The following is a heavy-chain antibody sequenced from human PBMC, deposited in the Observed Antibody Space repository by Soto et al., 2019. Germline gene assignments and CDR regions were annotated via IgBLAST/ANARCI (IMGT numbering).Heavy chain of an antibody. CDR1: GYAFTTYG. Sequence: QVHLVQSGAEVKKPGASVKVSCKGSGYAFTTYGIPWVRQAPGQGLEWMGWISAHNGNTNYAQKPQGRVTVTRDTSTSTAYMVLRSLRSADTAVYYCARGRYGDYWGQGALVTVSS. V-gene: IGHV1-18*01. J-gene: IGHJ4*02. D-gene: IGHD1-1*01. CDR2: ISAHNGNT. CDR3: ARGRYGDY.